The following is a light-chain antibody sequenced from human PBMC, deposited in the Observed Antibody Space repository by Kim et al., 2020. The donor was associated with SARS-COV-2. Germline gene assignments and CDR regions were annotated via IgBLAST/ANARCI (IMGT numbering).Light chain of an antibody. CDR2: GAS. CDR3: HQYGSSTET. J-gene: IGKJ1*01. CDR1: QSVSSTY. Sequence: GERATLSGRASQSVSSTYLAWYQQKPGQAPRLLIYGASSRATGIPDRFSGSGSGTDFTLTISRLEPEDFAVYYCHQYGSSTETFGQGTKVDIK. V-gene: IGKV3-20*01.